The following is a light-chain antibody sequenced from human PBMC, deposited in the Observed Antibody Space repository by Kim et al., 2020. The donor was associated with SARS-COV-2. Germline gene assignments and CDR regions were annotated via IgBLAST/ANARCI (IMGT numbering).Light chain of an antibody. CDR2: SYN. CDR3: AAWDDGLSGGV. Sequence: GRRVTHTCTGSRSEIGSNYVYSYQQLPGTAPNPLIYSYNQRTSGVPVRFPCSNSGTSASLAISGLRSEDEADYDCAAWDDGLSGGVFGGGTQLTVL. J-gene: IGLJ3*02. CDR1: RSEIGSNY. V-gene: IGLV1-47*01.